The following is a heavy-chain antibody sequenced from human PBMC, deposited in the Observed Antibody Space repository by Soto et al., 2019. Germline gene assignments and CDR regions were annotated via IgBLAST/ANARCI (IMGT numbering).Heavy chain of an antibody. J-gene: IGHJ4*02. CDR3: ASDKITGILDY. D-gene: IGHD1-20*01. Sequence: GASVKVSCKASGYTFTSYGISWVRQAPGQRLEWMGWINACNGNTKYSQKFQGRVTITRDTSASTAYMELSSLRSEDTAVYYCASDKITGILDYWGQGTLVTVSS. V-gene: IGHV1-3*01. CDR2: INACNGNT. CDR1: GYTFTSYG.